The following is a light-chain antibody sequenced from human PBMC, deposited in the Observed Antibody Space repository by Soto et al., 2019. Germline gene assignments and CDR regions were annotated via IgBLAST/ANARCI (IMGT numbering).Light chain of an antibody. CDR1: QGIRND. Sequence: AIQMTQSPSSLSASVGDRVTITCRASQGIRNDLDWFQQKPGKAPKLLIYAASNLQSGVPARFSCSGSGTDFTLTISSLQPEDFATYYCLQKYFSPFTFGPGTKVDIK. V-gene: IGKV1-6*01. J-gene: IGKJ3*01. CDR3: LQKYFSPFT. CDR2: AAS.